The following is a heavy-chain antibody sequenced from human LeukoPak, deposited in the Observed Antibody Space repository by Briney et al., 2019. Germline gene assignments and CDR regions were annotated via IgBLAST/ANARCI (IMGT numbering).Heavy chain of an antibody. Sequence: SETLSLTCTVSGDAVYYWNWIRQPAGKGLEWIGRIYNNESTWSNPSLKSRVSMSIDTSKNQFSLKLSSVTAADAAVYYCARDIGNHFGGLDHYYYDYWGPGTLVTVSS. CDR2: IYNNEST. J-gene: IGHJ4*02. D-gene: IGHD2-15*01. V-gene: IGHV4-4*07. CDR3: ARDIGNHFGGLDHYYYDY. CDR1: GDAVYY.